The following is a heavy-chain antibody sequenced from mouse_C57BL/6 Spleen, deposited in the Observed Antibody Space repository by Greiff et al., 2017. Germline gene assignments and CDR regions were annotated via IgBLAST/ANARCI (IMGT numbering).Heavy chain of an antibody. D-gene: IGHD1-1*01. CDR1: GYTFTDYN. Sequence: VQLQQPGPELVKPGASVKMSCKASGYTFTDYNMHWVKQSHGQSLEWIGYINPNNGGTSYNQQFKGKATLTVNKSSSTAYMELRSLTSEHSALYYFARRTLLLPYHYSYAMDYWGQGTSVTVSS. CDR3: ARRTLLLPYHYSYAMDY. V-gene: IGHV1-22*01. CDR2: INPNNGGT. J-gene: IGHJ4*01.